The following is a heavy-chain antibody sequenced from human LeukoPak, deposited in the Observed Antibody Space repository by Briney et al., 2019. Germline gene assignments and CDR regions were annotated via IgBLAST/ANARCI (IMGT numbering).Heavy chain of an antibody. V-gene: IGHV1-24*01. CDR3: ATDVRGSCSSGCGY. D-gene: IGHD3-22*01. CDR2: FDPEDGET. J-gene: IGHJ4*02. Sequence: ASVTVSCKVSGYTLTQLSMHWVRQAPGKGLEWMGGFDPEDGETIYAQKFQGRVTITADKSTSTAYMVLSSLRSEDTAVYYCATDVRGSCSSGCGYWGQGTLVTVSS. CDR1: GYTLTQLS.